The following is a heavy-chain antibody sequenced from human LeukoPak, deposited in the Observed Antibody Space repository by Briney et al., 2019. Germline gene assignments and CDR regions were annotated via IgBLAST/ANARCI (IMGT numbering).Heavy chain of an antibody. J-gene: IGHJ6*03. CDR1: GGSISNYY. D-gene: IGHD3-10*01. CDR2: IYYSGST. V-gene: IGHV4-59*01. CDR3: AKVSSEHCYYGSGSYQTYYMDV. Sequence: PSETLSLTCTVSGGSISNYYWSWIRQPPGKGLEWIGYIYYSGSTNYNPSLKSRVTISLDTSKNQFSLNLSSVTAADTAVYYCAKVSSEHCYYGSGSYQTYYMDVWGKGTTVTVSS.